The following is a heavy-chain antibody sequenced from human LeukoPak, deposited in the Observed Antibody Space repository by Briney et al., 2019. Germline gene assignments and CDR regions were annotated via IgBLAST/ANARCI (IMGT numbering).Heavy chain of an antibody. J-gene: IGHJ4*02. V-gene: IGHV4-59*01. Sequence: SETLSLTCTVSGASISSYHWSWIRQPPWKGLEWIGYIYYSGSTNYNPSLKSRVTISVDTSKNQFSLKLSSVIAADTAVYYCARSQSSGWYSSDFWGQGTLVTVSS. CDR2: IYYSGST. CDR3: ARSQSSGWYSSDF. D-gene: IGHD6-19*01. CDR1: GASISSYH.